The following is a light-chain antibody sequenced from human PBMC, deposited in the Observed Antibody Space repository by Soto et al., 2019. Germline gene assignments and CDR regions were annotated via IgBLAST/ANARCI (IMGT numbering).Light chain of an antibody. J-gene: IGKJ4*01. CDR3: QQPAGA. V-gene: IGKV3-11*01. CDR1: QSVSSY. CDR2: DAS. Sequence: EIVLTQSPATLSLSPGERATLSCRASQSVSSYLAWYQQKPGQAPRLLIYDASNRATGIPARFSGSGSGTDFTRTISSLEPEDFAVYYCQQPAGAFGGGTKVEIK.